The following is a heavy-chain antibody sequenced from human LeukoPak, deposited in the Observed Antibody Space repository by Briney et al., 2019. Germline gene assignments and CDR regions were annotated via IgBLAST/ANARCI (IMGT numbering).Heavy chain of an antibody. V-gene: IGHV4-59*01. J-gene: IGHJ4*02. Sequence: SETLSLTCTVSGGSISSYYWSWIRQPPGKGLEWIGYIYYSGSTNYNPSLKSRVTISVDTSKNQFSLKLSSVTAADTAVYYCARVESGSWYVDYWGQGTLVTVSS. CDR3: ARVESGSWYVDY. CDR2: IYYSGST. D-gene: IGHD6-13*01. CDR1: GGSISSYY.